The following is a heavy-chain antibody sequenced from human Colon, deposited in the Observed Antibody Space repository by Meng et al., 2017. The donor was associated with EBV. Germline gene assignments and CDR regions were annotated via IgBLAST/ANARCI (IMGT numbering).Heavy chain of an antibody. D-gene: IGHD1-26*01. CDR3: ARGKQDAWELLAY. V-gene: IGHV4-4*02. Sequence: QLHLKESGSGLVSLWGTLCLTSRVSGVTISSNIRWTWVRHPPGKGLEWIGDIDDSGSTNYNPSLNSRISISLDKSKNHFSLKVNSVTAADTAVHYCARGKQDAWELLAYWGQGALVTVSS. CDR2: IDDSGST. CDR1: GVTISSNIR. J-gene: IGHJ4*02.